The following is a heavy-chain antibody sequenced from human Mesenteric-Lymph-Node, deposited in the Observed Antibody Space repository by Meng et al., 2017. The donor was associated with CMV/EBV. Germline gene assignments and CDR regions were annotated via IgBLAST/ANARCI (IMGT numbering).Heavy chain of an antibody. Sequence: GESLKISCAVSGLTLNTYGMHWVRQAPGKGLGWVAFLHYDGGEKYYGDSVKGRFTISRDTSKNTLYLQMDSLRPEDTAIYYCATDPHDFWSGKNWFDFWGQGTLVTVSS. CDR1: GLTLNTYG. CDR3: ATDPHDFWSGKNWFDF. J-gene: IGHJ5*01. D-gene: IGHD3-3*01. CDR2: LHYDGGEK. V-gene: IGHV3-30*02.